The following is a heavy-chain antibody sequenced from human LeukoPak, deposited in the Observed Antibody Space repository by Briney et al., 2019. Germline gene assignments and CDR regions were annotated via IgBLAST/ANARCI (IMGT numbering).Heavy chain of an antibody. D-gene: IGHD3-22*01. CDR1: GGSFSGYY. V-gene: IGHV4-34*01. CDR3: ARGWDYYDSSGYYSGDAFDI. CDR2: INHSGST. J-gene: IGHJ3*02. Sequence: PSETLSLTCAVYGGSFSGYYWSWIRQPPGKGLEWIGEINHSGSTNYNPSLKSRVTISVDTSKNQLSLKLSSVTAADTAVYYCARGWDYYDSSGYYSGDAFDIWGQGTMVTVSS.